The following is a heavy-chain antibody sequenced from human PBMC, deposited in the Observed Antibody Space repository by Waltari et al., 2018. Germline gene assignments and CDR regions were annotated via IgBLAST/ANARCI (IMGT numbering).Heavy chain of an antibody. D-gene: IGHD6-13*01. Sequence: EVQLVESGGGLAQPGGSLRLSCAASGLSFSNYWMTWVRQASGKGPGGVDNIKQDGSEKYYMDSVKGRFTISRDNAKNSLYLQMNDLRVEDTAVYYCTRGGRDSSWYWRDWGQGTLVTVSS. CDR2: IKQDGSEK. CDR1: GLSFSNYW. V-gene: IGHV3-7*01. CDR3: TRGGRDSSWYWRD. J-gene: IGHJ4*02.